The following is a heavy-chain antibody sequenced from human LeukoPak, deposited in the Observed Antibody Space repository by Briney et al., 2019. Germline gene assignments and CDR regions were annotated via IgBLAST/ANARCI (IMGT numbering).Heavy chain of an antibody. J-gene: IGHJ4*02. CDR1: GASISSYY. Sequence: SETLSLTCTVSGASISSYYWSWIRQPPGKGLEWIGYIYYSGSTNYNPSLKSRGTISVDTSKNQFSLKLNSVTAADTAVYFCARLLSSGDSYDFLDYWGQGTLVTVSS. CDR3: ARLLSSGDSYDFLDY. D-gene: IGHD5-18*01. CDR2: IYYSGST. V-gene: IGHV4-59*01.